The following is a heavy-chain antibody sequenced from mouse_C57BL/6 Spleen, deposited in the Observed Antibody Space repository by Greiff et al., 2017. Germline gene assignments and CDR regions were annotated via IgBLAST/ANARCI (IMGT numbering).Heavy chain of an antibody. J-gene: IGHJ4*01. CDR2: IWSGGST. CDR1: GFSLTSYG. D-gene: IGHD2-3*01. CDR3: ARKDDGYYEGDAMDY. Sequence: QVQLKQSGPGLVQPSQSLSITCTVSGFSLTSYGVHWVRQSPGKGLEWLGVIWSGGSTDYNAAFISRLSISKDISKSQVFFKMNSLQANDTAIYYCARKDDGYYEGDAMDYWGQGTSVTVSS. V-gene: IGHV2-2*02.